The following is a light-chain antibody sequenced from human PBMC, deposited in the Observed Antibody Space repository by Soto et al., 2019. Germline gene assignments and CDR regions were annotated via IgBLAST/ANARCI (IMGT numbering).Light chain of an antibody. CDR1: QSVRSH. V-gene: IGKV3-15*01. J-gene: IGKJ5*01. CDR3: QQYKNWPL. Sequence: IVMTQSPATLSVSPGEGVTLSCRASQSVRSHLARYQQKPGQPPRLLIYGASTRATGIPARFSGSGFGTEFTPTISSLQSEDFAVYYCQQYKNWPLFGQGTRLRL. CDR2: GAS.